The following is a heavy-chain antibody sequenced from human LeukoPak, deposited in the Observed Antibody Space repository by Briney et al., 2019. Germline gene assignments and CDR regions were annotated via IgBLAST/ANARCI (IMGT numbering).Heavy chain of an antibody. Sequence: GESLKISCKGSGSSFTSYWIGWVRQMPGKGLEWMGIIYPGDSDTRYSPSFQGQVTISADKSISTAYLQWSSLKASDTAMYYCARHTEVAGTVGGFDYWGQGTLVTVSS. CDR3: ARHTEVAGTVGGFDY. D-gene: IGHD6-19*01. J-gene: IGHJ4*02. CDR1: GSSFTSYW. CDR2: IYPGDSDT. V-gene: IGHV5-51*01.